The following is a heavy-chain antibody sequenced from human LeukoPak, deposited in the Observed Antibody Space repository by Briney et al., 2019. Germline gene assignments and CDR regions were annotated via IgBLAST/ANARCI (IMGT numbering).Heavy chain of an antibody. Sequence: SETLSLTRTVSGGSIGSYYWSWIRQPAGKGLEWIGRIYTSGSTNYNPSLKSRVTMSVDTSKNQFSLKLSSVTAADTAVYYCARESNYYYYGMDVWGQGTTVTVSS. J-gene: IGHJ6*02. CDR1: GGSIGSYY. CDR3: ARESNYYYYGMDV. V-gene: IGHV4-4*07. CDR2: IYTSGST.